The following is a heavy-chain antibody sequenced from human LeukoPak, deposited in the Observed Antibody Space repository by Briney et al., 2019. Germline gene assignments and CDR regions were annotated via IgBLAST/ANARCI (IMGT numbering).Heavy chain of an antibody. V-gene: IGHV5-51*01. CDR1: GYSFTSYW. CDR3: ARWSSYSYNWFDP. Sequence: GESLKISCKGSGYSFTSYWIGWVRQMPGKGLEWMGIIYPGDSDVRYSPSFQGHVTISADKSISTAYLQWSSLKASDTAMYYCARWSSYSYNWFDPWGQGTLVTVSS. CDR2: IYPGDSDV. D-gene: IGHD2-15*01. J-gene: IGHJ5*02.